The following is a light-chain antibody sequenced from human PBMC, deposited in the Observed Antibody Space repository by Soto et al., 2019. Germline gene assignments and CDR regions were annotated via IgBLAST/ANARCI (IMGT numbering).Light chain of an antibody. Sequence: EFVLTQSPGTLSLSPGERATLSCRASQTFRNNYLAWYQQKPGQAPKLLIHDASSRATGIPDRFSGGGSGTDFILTISRLETEDFAVYYCQQFSSSPLTFGGGS. CDR1: QTFRNNY. V-gene: IGKV3-20*01. CDR2: DAS. CDR3: QQFSSSPLT. J-gene: IGKJ4*01.